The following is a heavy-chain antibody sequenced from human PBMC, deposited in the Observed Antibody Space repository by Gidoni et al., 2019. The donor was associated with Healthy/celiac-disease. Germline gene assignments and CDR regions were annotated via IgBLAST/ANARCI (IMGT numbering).Heavy chain of an antibody. V-gene: IGHV3-30*18. D-gene: IGHD3-10*01. J-gene: IGHJ4*02. Sequence: QVQLVESGGGVVQPGRSLRLSCAASGLTFSSYGMHWVRQAPGKGLEWGAVISYDGSNKYYADSVKGRFTISRDNSKNTLYLQMNSLRAEDTAVYYCAKDFGERGIFDYWGQGTLVTVSS. CDR3: AKDFGERGIFDY. CDR1: GLTFSSYG. CDR2: ISYDGSNK.